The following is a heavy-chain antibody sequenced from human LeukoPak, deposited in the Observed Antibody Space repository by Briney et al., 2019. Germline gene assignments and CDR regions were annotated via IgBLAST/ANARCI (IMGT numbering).Heavy chain of an antibody. J-gene: IGHJ4*02. CDR2: ISSSSTI. CDR3: ARVLSGSYRGVDY. Sequence: GGSLRLSCAASGFTFSSYSMNWVRQAPGKGLERVSYISSSSTIYYADSVKGRFTISRDNAKNSLYLQMNSLRDEDTAVYYCARVLSGSYRGVDYWGQGTLVTVSS. V-gene: IGHV3-48*02. D-gene: IGHD1-26*01. CDR1: GFTFSSYS.